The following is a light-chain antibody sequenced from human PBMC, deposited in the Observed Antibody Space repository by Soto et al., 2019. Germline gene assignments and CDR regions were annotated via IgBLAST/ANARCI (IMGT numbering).Light chain of an antibody. V-gene: IGKV3-20*01. CDR1: QSVSSTY. CDR2: DAS. J-gene: IGKJ1*01. CDR3: HQYVSSPWT. Sequence: EIVLTQSPGTLSLSPGERATLSCRASQSVSSTYLAWYQQKPGQAPRLLIYDASSRATGIPDRFSGSGSGTDFTLTISRLEPEDFSVYYGHQYVSSPWTFGQGTKVEIK.